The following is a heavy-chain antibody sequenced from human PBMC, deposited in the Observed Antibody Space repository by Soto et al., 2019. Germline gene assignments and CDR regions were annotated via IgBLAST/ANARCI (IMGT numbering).Heavy chain of an antibody. Sequence: GGSLRLSCAASGFTFSNYAMNRVRQAPGKGLEWVASIRGSAGTPYYADSVRGRFTISRDNSKNTLSLQMNSLRVEDTAVYYCAKDRDYFDYWGQGALVTVSS. J-gene: IGHJ4*02. CDR1: GFTFSNYA. CDR3: AKDRDYFDY. V-gene: IGHV3-23*01. CDR2: IRGSAGTP.